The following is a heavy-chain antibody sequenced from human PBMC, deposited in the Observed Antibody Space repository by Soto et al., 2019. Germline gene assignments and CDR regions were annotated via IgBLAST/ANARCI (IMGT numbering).Heavy chain of an antibody. CDR2: IYTSGTT. Sequence: PLQESVPGLVKPSETLSLTCTDYGGSISRYSWSWIRQPAWQGLECIGRIYTSGTTNYSPSLKSRVTMAVDTSKNHFSLKLSSVTAADTSVYYCAREGVVPAAVSYDTWGQGTPVTVSS. D-gene: IGHD2-2*01. J-gene: IGHJ5*02. CDR3: AREGVVPAAVSYDT. V-gene: IGHV4-4*07. CDR1: GGSISRYS.